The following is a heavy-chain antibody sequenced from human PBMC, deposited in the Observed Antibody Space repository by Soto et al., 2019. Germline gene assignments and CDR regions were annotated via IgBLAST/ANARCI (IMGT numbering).Heavy chain of an antibody. J-gene: IGHJ4*02. CDR1: GASITDGAFY. V-gene: IGHV4-31*03. CDR2: IRYSGNT. D-gene: IGHD4-17*01. Sequence: QVHLQESGPGLVKPAQTLSLTCTVSGASITDGAFYWNWVRQHPEKGLEWIGYIRYSGNTYYSPSLKSRVIISLDTCKNQFSLMPSSVTDADTAIYYCARSNYGDYGAQPDHWGQGTPVTVSS. CDR3: ARSNYGDYGAQPDH.